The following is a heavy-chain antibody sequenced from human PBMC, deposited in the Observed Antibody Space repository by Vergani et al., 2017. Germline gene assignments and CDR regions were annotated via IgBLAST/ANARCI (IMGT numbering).Heavy chain of an antibody. CDR2: IRYDGSNK. J-gene: IGHJ4*02. Sequence: VQLLESGGGLVQPGGSLRLSCAASGFTFSSYGMHWVRQAPGKGLEWVAFIRYDGSNKYYADSVKGRFTISRDNSKNTLYLQMNSLRAEDTAVYYCAKDVGWWLPGGGDYWGQGTLVTVSS. D-gene: IGHD2-15*01. CDR1: GFTFSSYG. CDR3: AKDVGWWLPGGGDY. V-gene: IGHV3-30*02.